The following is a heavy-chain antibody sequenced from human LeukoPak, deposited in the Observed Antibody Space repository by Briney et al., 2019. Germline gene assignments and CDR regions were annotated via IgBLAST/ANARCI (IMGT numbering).Heavy chain of an antibody. CDR3: ARIAVAGIDY. CDR1: GGSISSYY. J-gene: IGHJ4*02. V-gene: IGHV4-59*01. D-gene: IGHD6-19*01. CDR2: IYYSGSI. Sequence: SETLSLTCIVSGGSISSYYWSWIRQPPGKGLEWIGYIYYSGSINYNPSLWSRVTISVDTSKNQFSLRLRSVTAADTAVYYCARIAVAGIDYWGQGTLVTVSS.